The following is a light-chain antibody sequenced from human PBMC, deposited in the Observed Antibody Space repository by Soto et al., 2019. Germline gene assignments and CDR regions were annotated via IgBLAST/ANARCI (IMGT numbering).Light chain of an antibody. Sequence: DIQMTQSPSSLSASVGDRVTITCRASQGISNSLAWYQQNAGKSPKLLIYATSNLQSGVPSRFSGSGSGTDFSLTISSLQPEDVATYYCQPYSSGRVTFGGGTKVEIK. CDR1: QGISNS. J-gene: IGKJ4*01. V-gene: IGKV1-27*01. CDR3: QPYSSGRVT. CDR2: ATS.